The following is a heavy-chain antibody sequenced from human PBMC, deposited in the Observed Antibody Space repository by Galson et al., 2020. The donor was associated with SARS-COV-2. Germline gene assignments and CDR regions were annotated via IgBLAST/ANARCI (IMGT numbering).Heavy chain of an antibody. J-gene: IGHJ4*02. Sequence: GGSLRLSCAASGFTFSSYGMHWVRQAPGKGLEWVAVIWYDGSNKDYVDSVKGRFTISRDNSKNTLYLQMHSLRAEDTAVYYCATTRTSGPVGMSVDLDYWGQGTLVTVSS. CDR1: GFTFSSYG. CDR3: ATTRTSGPVGMSVDLDY. CDR2: IWYDGSNK. D-gene: IGHD2-2*01. V-gene: IGHV3-33*01.